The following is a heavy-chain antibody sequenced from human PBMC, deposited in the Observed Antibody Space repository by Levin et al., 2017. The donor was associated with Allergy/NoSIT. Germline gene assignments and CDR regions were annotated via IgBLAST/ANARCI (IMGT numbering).Heavy chain of an antibody. J-gene: IGHJ4*02. D-gene: IGHD4-17*01. V-gene: IGHV4-30-4*01. CDR3: ARNVRSGYGDSDFDY. Sequence: SQTLSLTCTVSGGSISSGDYYWSWIRQPPGKGLEWIGYIYYSGSTYYNPSLKSRVTISVDTSKNQFSLKLSSVTAADTAVYYSARNVRSGYGDSDFDYWGQGTLVTVSS. CDR2: IYYSGST. CDR1: GGSISSGDYY.